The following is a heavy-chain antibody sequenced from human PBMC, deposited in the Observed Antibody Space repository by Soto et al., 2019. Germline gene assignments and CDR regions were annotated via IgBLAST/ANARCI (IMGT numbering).Heavy chain of an antibody. CDR3: ARSEEDSDYYYYGMDV. CDR1: GDTVSSNSFA. J-gene: IGHJ6*01. CDR2: TYYRSRWYS. Sequence: LSQTLSRACVCSGDTVSSNSFACNFVRQSPSRGLEWLGRTYYRSRWYSDYAVSVRSRIDINADTSKNQVSLQLNSVTPEDTAVYYCARSEEDSDYYYYGMDVWGQGTTVT. V-gene: IGHV6-1*01. D-gene: IGHD2-15*01.